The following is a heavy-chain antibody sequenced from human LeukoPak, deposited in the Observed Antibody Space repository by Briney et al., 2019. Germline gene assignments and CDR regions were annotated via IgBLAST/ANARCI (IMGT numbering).Heavy chain of an antibody. Sequence: GGSLRLSCAASGFTFSSYGMHWVRQAPGKGREGVAFIRYDGSNKYYTDSVKGRFTISRDNSKNTLYLQMNSLRAEDTAVYYCAKDRIVGATSLDYWGQGTLVTVSS. CDR1: GFTFSSYG. V-gene: IGHV3-30*02. D-gene: IGHD1-26*01. CDR3: AKDRIVGATSLDY. J-gene: IGHJ4*02. CDR2: IRYDGSNK.